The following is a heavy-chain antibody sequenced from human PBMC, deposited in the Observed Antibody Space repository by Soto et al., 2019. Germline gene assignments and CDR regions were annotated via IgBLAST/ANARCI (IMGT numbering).Heavy chain of an antibody. D-gene: IGHD6-19*01. CDR1: GFSFSTHA. V-gene: IGHV3-23*01. CDR2: ISSGGTTT. CDR3: ARDGRYSSGRNWFDP. Sequence: GGSLRLSCTASGFSFSTHAMSWVRQAPGKGLEWVSSISSGGTTTFYAASVEGRFTISRDKSKNTLYLQMNSLRADDTAVYYCARDGRYSSGRNWFDPWGQGTLVTVSS. J-gene: IGHJ5*02.